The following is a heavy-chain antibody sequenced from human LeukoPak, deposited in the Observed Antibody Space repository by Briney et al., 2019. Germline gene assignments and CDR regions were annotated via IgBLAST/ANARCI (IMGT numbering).Heavy chain of an antibody. Sequence: GGSLTLSCAASGFTFSTYSMNWVRQAPGKGLEWVSSISATGSYTYYADSVKGRFTISRDSAKSSLYLQMSSLRAEDTAVYYCARVGAYTDYAPDYGGQGTLVTVSS. V-gene: IGHV3-21*01. CDR1: GFTFSTYS. D-gene: IGHD4-17*01. CDR2: ISATGSYT. J-gene: IGHJ4*02. CDR3: ARVGAYTDYAPDY.